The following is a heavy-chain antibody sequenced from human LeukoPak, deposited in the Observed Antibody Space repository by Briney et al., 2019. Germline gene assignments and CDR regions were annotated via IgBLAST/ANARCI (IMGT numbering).Heavy chain of an antibody. CDR1: GGSISSSSYY. CDR2: IYYSGST. CDR3: ARMVWGAAGTDY. V-gene: IGHV4-39*07. J-gene: IGHJ4*02. Sequence: PSETLSLTCTVSGGSISSSSYYWGWIRQPPGKGLEWIGSIYYSGSTYYNPSLKSRVTISVDTSKNQFSLKLSSVTAADTAVYYCARMVWGAAGTDYWGQGTLVTVSS. D-gene: IGHD6-13*01.